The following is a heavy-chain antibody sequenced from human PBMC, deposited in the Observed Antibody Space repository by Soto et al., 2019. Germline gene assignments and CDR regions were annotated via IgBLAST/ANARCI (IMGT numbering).Heavy chain of an antibody. V-gene: IGHV3-23*01. D-gene: IGHD3-22*01. J-gene: IGHJ5*02. CDR2: ISGTGGST. Sequence: PGGSLRLSCAASGFTFTSYAMSWVRQAPGKGLEWVSTISGTGGSTYYPDSVKGRFTISRDNSKITVYLQMNSLRAEDAAVYYCAKEMTSGYYLFDPWGQGTLVTVSS. CDR3: AKEMTSGYYLFDP. CDR1: GFTFTSYA.